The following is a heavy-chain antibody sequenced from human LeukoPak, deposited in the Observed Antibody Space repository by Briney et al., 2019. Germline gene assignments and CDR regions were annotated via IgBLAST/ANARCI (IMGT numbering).Heavy chain of an antibody. CDR3: ARPIAAAAPGGFDY. V-gene: IGHV4-39*01. D-gene: IGHD6-13*01. CDR1: GGSISSSSYY. CDR2: IYYSGST. J-gene: IGHJ4*02. Sequence: SETLSLTCTVSGGSISSSSYYWGWIRQPPGKGLEWIGSIYYSGSTYYNPSLKSRVTISVDTSKNQFSLKLSSVTAADTAVYYCARPIAAAAPGGFDYWGQGTLVTVSS.